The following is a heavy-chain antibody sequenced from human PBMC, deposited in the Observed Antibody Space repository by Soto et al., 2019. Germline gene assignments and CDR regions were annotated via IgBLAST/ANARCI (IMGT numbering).Heavy chain of an antibody. D-gene: IGHD5-12*01. CDR3: ARDGGVATITGYYYYYGMDV. Sequence: SVKVSCKASGGTFSSYAISWVRQAPGQGLEWMGGIIPIFGTANYAQKFQGRVTITADKSTSTAYMELSSLRSEDTAVYYCARDGGVATITGYYYYYGMDVWGQGTTVTVSS. V-gene: IGHV1-69*06. CDR1: GGTFSSYA. J-gene: IGHJ6*02. CDR2: IIPIFGTA.